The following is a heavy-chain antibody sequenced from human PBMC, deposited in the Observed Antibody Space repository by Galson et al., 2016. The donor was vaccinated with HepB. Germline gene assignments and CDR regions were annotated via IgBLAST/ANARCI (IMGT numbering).Heavy chain of an antibody. V-gene: IGHV3-13*01. Sequence: SLRLSCAASGFTFSSYDMHWVRQATGKGLEWVSAIGTAGDTYYPGSVKGRFPISRENAKNSLYLQMNTLRAEDTAVYYCARGGLGYCSGGSCSLGDYGMDVWGQGTTVTVSS. CDR3: ARGGLGYCSGGSCSLGDYGMDV. CDR1: GFTFSSYD. D-gene: IGHD2-15*01. J-gene: IGHJ6*02. CDR2: IGTAGDT.